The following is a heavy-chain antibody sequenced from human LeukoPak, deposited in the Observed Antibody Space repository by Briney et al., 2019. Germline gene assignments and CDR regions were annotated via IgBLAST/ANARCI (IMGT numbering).Heavy chain of an antibody. CDR2: IYYSGST. D-gene: IGHD3-22*01. J-gene: IGHJ6*03. CDR3: ASSNSYYYDSSGYYYPAYYYMDV. Sequence: SETLSLTCTVSGGYISSYYWSWIRQPPGKGLEWIGYIYYSGSTNYNPSLKSRVTISVDTSKNQFSLKLSSVTAADTAVYYCASSNSYYYDSSGYYYPAYYYMDVWGKGTTVTVSS. V-gene: IGHV4-59*01. CDR1: GGYISSYY.